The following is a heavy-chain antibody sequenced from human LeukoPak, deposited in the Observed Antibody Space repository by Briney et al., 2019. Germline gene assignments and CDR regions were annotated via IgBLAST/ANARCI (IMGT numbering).Heavy chain of an antibody. J-gene: IGHJ5*02. D-gene: IGHD2/OR15-2a*01. Sequence: PGGSLRLSCAVSGFTFSDYYMSWIRQAPGRGLEWISYISVSGSTIYYADSVKGRFTISRDNAKNSLYLQMNSLRDEDTAVYYCAREFLGFHPWGQGTLVTVSS. CDR1: GFTFSDYY. CDR3: AREFLGFHP. V-gene: IGHV3-11*04. CDR2: ISVSGSTI.